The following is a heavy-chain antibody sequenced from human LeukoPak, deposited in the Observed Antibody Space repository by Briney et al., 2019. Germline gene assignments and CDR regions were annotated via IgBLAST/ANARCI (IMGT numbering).Heavy chain of an antibody. J-gene: IGHJ4*02. V-gene: IGHV1-18*01. CDR1: GYTFTSYG. D-gene: IGHD3-10*01. Sequence: GASVKVSCKASGYTFTSYGISWVRQAPGQGLEWMGWISAYNGNTNYAQKLQGRVTMTTDTSTSTAYMELRSLRSDDTAVYYCARFNGYYGSGSYNPFDYWGQGTLVTVSS. CDR3: ARFNGYYGSGSYNPFDY. CDR2: ISAYNGNT.